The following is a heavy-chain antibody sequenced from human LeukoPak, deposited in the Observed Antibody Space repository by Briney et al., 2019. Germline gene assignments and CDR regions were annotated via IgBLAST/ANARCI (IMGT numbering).Heavy chain of an antibody. V-gene: IGHV5-51*01. CDR1: GYSFTTYW. Sequence: GESLKISCKGSGYSFTTYWIGWVRQMPGKGLEWMGLIYPGDSDTRYSPSFQGQVTISADKSISTAYLQWSSLKASDTAMYYCARPKIVGASHGPFDYWGQGTLVTVSS. D-gene: IGHD1-26*01. CDR2: IYPGDSDT. CDR3: ARPKIVGASHGPFDY. J-gene: IGHJ4*02.